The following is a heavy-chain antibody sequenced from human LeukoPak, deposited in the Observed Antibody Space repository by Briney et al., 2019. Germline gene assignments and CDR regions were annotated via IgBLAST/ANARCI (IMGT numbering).Heavy chain of an antibody. V-gene: IGHV3-23*01. CDR2: ISDSGGST. CDR1: GFTFSSYA. CDR3: AKDPGVYGSGSYPTYFDY. Sequence: GGSLRLSCAASGFTFSSYAMNWVRQAPGKVLEWVSSISDSGGSTYYADSVKGRFTFSRDNSKNTLYLQMNSLRAEDTAVYYCAKDPGVYGSGSYPTYFDYWGQGTLVTVSS. J-gene: IGHJ4*02. D-gene: IGHD3-10*01.